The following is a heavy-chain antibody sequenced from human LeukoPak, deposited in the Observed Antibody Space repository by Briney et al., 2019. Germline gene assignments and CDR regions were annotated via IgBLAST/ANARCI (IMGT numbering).Heavy chain of an antibody. V-gene: IGHV3-7*01. CDR1: GFTFSSYA. CDR2: IKQDGSEK. CDR3: ARAHDFWSGLFYYYMDV. D-gene: IGHD3-3*01. Sequence: GGSLRLSCAASGFTFSSYAMSWVRQAPGRGLEWVANIKQDGSEKYYVDSVKGRFTISRDNAKNSLYLQMNSLRAEDTAVYYCARAHDFWSGLFYYYMDVWGKGTTVTVSS. J-gene: IGHJ6*03.